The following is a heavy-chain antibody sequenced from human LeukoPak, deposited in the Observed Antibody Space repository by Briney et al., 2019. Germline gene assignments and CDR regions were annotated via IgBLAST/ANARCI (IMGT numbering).Heavy chain of an antibody. CDR1: GFTFDDYA. CDR2: IFWNSGSI. CDR3: ARDRNYYGSRGYYGIDY. Sequence: PGGSLRLSCAASGFTFDDYAMHWVRQAPGKGLEWVSGIFWNSGSIGYADSVKGRFTISRDNAKNTLYLQMNSLRAEDTAVYYCARDRNYYGSRGYYGIDYWGQGTLVTVSS. J-gene: IGHJ4*02. D-gene: IGHD3-22*01. V-gene: IGHV3-9*01.